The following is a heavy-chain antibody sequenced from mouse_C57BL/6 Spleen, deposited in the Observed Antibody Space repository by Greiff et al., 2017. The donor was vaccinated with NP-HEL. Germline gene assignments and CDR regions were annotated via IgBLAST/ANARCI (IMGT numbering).Heavy chain of an antibody. J-gene: IGHJ2*01. Sequence: QVQLQQSGPELVKPGASVKISCKASGYAFSSSWMNWVKQRPGKGLEWIGRIYPGDGDTNYNGKFKGKATLTADKSSSTAYMQLSSLTSEDSAVYFCARSDGSSLLFDYWGQGTTLTVSS. D-gene: IGHD1-1*01. V-gene: IGHV1-82*01. CDR2: IYPGDGDT. CDR3: ARSDGSSLLFDY. CDR1: GYAFSSSW.